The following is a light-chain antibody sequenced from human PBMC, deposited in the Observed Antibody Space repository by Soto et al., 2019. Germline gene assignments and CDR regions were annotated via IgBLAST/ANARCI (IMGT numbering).Light chain of an antibody. CDR3: SSFARGSTLV. CDR2: EVS. CDR1: SSDVGGYNY. J-gene: IGLJ3*02. Sequence: QSVLTQPASVSGSPGQSITISCTGTSSDVGGYNYVSWYQQHPGKAPKLMIYEVSNRPSGVSNRFSGSKSGNTASLTISGLQAEDEADYYCSSFARGSTLVFGGGTQLTVL. V-gene: IGLV2-14*01.